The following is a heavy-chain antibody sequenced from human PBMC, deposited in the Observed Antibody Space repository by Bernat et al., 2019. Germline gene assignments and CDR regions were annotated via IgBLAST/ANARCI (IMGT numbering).Heavy chain of an antibody. CDR3: AREVHDYGDYYYYYMYV. V-gene: IGHV1-18*04. J-gene: IGHJ6*03. Sequence: QVQLVQSGAEVKKPGASVKVSCKASGYTFTSYGISWVRQAPGQGLEWMGWISAYNGNTNYAQKLQGRVTMTTDTSTSTAYMELRSLRSDDTAVYYCAREVHDYGDYYYYYMYVWGKGTTVTVSS. CDR1: GYTFTSYG. CDR2: ISAYNGNT. D-gene: IGHD5-12*01.